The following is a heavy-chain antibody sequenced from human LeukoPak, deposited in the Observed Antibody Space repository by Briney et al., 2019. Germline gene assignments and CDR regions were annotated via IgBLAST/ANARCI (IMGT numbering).Heavy chain of an antibody. V-gene: IGHV3-11*01. D-gene: IGHD2-21*01. CDR3: ARRSWGLSGYYYYYYMDV. Sequence: GGSLRLSCAASGFTLSDYHINWIRQSPGKGLEWVSYISSSGNTMYYADSVKGRFTVSRDNAKNSLYLQMTSLRAEDTAVYYCARRSWGLSGYYYYYYMDVWGNGTTVTVSS. J-gene: IGHJ6*03. CDR1: GFTLSDYH. CDR2: ISSSGNTM.